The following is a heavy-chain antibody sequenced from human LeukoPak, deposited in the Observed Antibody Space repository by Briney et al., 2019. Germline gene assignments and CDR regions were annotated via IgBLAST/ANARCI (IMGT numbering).Heavy chain of an antibody. CDR2: INGDGSIT. D-gene: IGHD6-6*01. CDR1: GFTFSTSW. Sequence: PGGSLRLSCAASGFTFSTSWMNWVRQAPGKGPAWVSRINGDGSITTYADSVKGRFTIPRDNAKNALSLQMNSLRAEDTAVYYCRYGSSSGDYWGQGTLVTVSS. V-gene: IGHV3-74*01. CDR3: RYGSSSGDY. J-gene: IGHJ4*02.